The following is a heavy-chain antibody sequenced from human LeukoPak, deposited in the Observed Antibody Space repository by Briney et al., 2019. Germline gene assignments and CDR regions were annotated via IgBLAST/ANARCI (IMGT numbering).Heavy chain of an antibody. V-gene: IGHV4-59*01. D-gene: IGHD6-6*01. CDR3: ARAPSYSSYPDY. J-gene: IGHJ4*02. Sequence: SETLSLTCTVSGGSISSYYWSWIRQPPGKGLEWIGYIDYSGSTYYNPSLKSRVTISVDTSKNQFSLKLSSVTAADTAVYYCARAPSYSSYPDYWGQGTQVTVSS. CDR2: IDYSGST. CDR1: GGSISSYY.